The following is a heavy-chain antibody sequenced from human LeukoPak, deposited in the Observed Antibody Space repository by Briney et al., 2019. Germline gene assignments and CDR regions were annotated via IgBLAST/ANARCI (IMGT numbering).Heavy chain of an antibody. CDR2: ISSSSSYI. Sequence: GGSLRLSCAASGFTFSSYSMNWVRQAPGKGLEWVSSISSSSSYIYYADSVKGRFTISRDNAKNSLYLQMNSLRAEDTAVYYRARDYGYYYDSSGYYLDYWGQGTLVTVSS. D-gene: IGHD3-22*01. J-gene: IGHJ4*02. CDR1: GFTFSSYS. CDR3: ARDYGYYYDSSGYYLDY. V-gene: IGHV3-21*01.